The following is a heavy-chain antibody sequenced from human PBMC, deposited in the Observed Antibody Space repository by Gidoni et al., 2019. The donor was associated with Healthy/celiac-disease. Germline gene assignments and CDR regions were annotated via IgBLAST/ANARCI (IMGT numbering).Heavy chain of an antibody. J-gene: IGHJ5*02. CDR1: GGSFSSSSYY. V-gene: IGHV4-39*01. Sequence: QLQLQESGPGLVKPSETLSLTCTVSGGSFSSSSYYWGWIRQPPGKGLEWIGSIYYSGSTYYNPSLKSRVTMSVDTSKNQFSLKLSSVTAADTAVYYCARHLYSSSTWFDPWGQGTLVTVSS. CDR3: ARHLYSSSTWFDP. CDR2: IYYSGST. D-gene: IGHD6-6*01.